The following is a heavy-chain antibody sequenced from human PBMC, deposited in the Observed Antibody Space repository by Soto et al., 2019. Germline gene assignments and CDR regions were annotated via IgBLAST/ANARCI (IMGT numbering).Heavy chain of an antibody. V-gene: IGHV3-48*03. CDR1: GFTFNDFE. J-gene: IGHJ4*02. CDR2: IDGSGTTK. CDR3: RRRFGRFNY. D-gene: IGHD3-10*01. Sequence: EVQLLESGGGLVQPGGSLRLSCGVSGFTFNDFEMNWVRQAPGKGLEWLAYIDGSGTTKKYADSVRGRFTISRDNPNNSLFLPKGMLSGAETANYYCRRRFGRFNYWGQGTLVSVYS.